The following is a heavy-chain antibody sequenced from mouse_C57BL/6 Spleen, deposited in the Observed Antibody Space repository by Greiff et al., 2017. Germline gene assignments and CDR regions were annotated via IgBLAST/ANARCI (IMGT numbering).Heavy chain of an antibody. CDR3: ARHDDYSLYGYYEAWFAY. CDR1: GYTFTEYT. V-gene: IGHV1-62-2*01. Sequence: VQLQQSGAELVKPGASVKLSCKASGYTFTEYTIHWVKQRSGQGLEWIGWFYPGRGGIKYNEKFKDKATLTADKSSSTVYMELSRLTSADSAVYFCARHDDYSLYGYYEAWFAYWGQGTLVTVSA. CDR2: FYPGRGGI. J-gene: IGHJ3*01. D-gene: IGHD2-3*01.